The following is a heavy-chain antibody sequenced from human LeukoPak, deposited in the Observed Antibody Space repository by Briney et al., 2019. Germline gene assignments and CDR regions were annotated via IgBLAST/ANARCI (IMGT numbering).Heavy chain of an antibody. CDR1: GFTFSSYG. CDR2: IWYDGSNK. J-gene: IGHJ3*02. D-gene: IGHD6-13*01. CDR3: ARDPAAGAFDI. V-gene: IGHV3-33*01. Sequence: PGGSLRLSCAASGFTFSSYGMHWVRQAPGKGLEWAAVIWYDGSNKYYADSVKGRFTISRDNSKNTLYLQMNSLRAEDTAVYYCARDPAAGAFDIWGQGTMVTV.